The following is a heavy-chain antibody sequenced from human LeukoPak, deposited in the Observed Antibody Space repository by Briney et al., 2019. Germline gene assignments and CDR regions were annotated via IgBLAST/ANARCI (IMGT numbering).Heavy chain of an antibody. CDR1: GDTISSNSVT. J-gene: IGHJ5*02. CDR2: TYYRSTWYN. D-gene: IGHD2-2*01. Sequence: SQTLSLTCAVSGDTISSNSVTWDWIRQSPSRGLEWLGRTYYRSTWYNDYAVSVRGRITVNPDTSKNQFSLHLNSVTPEDTAVYYCARRLTQYDCFDPWGQGILVTVSS. CDR3: ARRLTQYDCFDP. V-gene: IGHV6-1*01.